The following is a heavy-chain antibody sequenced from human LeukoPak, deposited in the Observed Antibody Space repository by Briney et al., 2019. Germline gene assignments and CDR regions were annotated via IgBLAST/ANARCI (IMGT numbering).Heavy chain of an antibody. J-gene: IGHJ6*02. Sequence: SETLSLTCTVSGGSISSGDYYWSWIRQPPGKGLEWIGYIYYSGSTYYNPSLKSRVTISVDTSKNQFSLKLSSVTAADTAVYYCARYYDILTGAYGMDVWGQGTTVTVSS. CDR3: ARYYDILTGAYGMDV. V-gene: IGHV4-30-4*01. CDR2: IYYSGST. D-gene: IGHD3-9*01. CDR1: GGSISSGDYY.